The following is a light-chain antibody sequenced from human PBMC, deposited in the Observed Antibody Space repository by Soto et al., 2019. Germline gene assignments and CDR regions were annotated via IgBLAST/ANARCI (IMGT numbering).Light chain of an antibody. CDR3: QQYNNWPPIT. V-gene: IGKV3-11*01. CDR2: NAS. CDR1: QSVSTF. J-gene: IGKJ5*01. Sequence: EIVLTQSPATLSLSPVERAILSCMASQSVSTFLAWFQQKPGQPPRLLIYNASNRTTGIPARFSGSGSGTDFTLTISSLEPEDFAVYYCQQYNNWPPITFGQGTRLEIK.